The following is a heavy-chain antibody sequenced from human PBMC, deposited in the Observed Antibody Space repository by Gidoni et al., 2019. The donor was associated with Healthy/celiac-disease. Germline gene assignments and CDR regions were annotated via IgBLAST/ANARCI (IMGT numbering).Heavy chain of an antibody. CDR3: ARAGRRESSSCDY. J-gene: IGHJ4*02. CDR1: GGSISSYY. D-gene: IGHD6-13*01. Sequence: QVQLQESGPGLVKPSETLSLTCPVSGGSISSYYVSWIRQPAGKGLGWIGRIYPSGRTTYTPSLKSRVTMSVDTSKNQFSLKLSSVTAADTAVYYCARAGRRESSSCDYWGQGTLVTVSS. V-gene: IGHV4-4*07. CDR2: IYPSGRT.